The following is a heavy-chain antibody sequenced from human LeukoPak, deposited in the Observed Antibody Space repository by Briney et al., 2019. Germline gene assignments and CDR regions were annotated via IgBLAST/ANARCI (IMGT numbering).Heavy chain of an antibody. V-gene: IGHV3-21*01. CDR2: ISSSSSYI. CDR3: ARDLLFKAARPPKFDP. Sequence: PGGSLRLSCAASGFTFSSYSMNWVRQAPGKGLEWVSSISSSSSYIYYADSVKGRFTISRDNAKNSLYLQMNSLRAEDTAVYYCARDLLFKAARPPKFDPWGQGTLVTVSP. D-gene: IGHD6-6*01. J-gene: IGHJ5*02. CDR1: GFTFSSYS.